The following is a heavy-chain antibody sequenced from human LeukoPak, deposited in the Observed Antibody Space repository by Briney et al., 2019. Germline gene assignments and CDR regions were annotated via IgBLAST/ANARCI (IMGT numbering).Heavy chain of an antibody. V-gene: IGHV1-2*02. D-gene: IGHD2-2*01. Sequence: APVKVSCKASGYTFTGYYMHWVRQAPGQGLEWMGWINPNSGGTNYAQKFQGRVTMTRDTSISTAYMELSRLRSDDTAVYYCARDLSSTGLGGPDYWGQGTLVTVSS. CDR1: GYTFTGYY. J-gene: IGHJ4*02. CDR2: INPNSGGT. CDR3: ARDLSSTGLGGPDY.